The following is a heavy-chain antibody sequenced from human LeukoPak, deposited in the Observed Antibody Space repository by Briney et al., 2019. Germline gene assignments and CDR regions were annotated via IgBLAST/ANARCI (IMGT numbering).Heavy chain of an antibody. CDR1: GFTFSSYS. CDR3: ARDKRSGTVAGTMDY. Sequence: GGSLRLSCAASGFTFSSYSMNWVRQAPGKGLEWVSYISSSSSTIYYADSVKGRFTISRDNAKNSLSLQMNSLRAEDTAVYYCARDKRSGTVAGTMDYWGQGTLVTVSS. V-gene: IGHV3-48*01. CDR2: ISSSSSTI. J-gene: IGHJ4*02. D-gene: IGHD6-19*01.